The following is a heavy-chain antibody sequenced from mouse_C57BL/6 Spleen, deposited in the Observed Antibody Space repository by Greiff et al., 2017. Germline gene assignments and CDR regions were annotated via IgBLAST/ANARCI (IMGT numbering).Heavy chain of an antibody. Sequence: QVQLQQPGAELVRPGSSVKLSCKASGYTFPSYWMHWVKQRPIQGLEWIGNIDPSDSETHYNQKFKDKATLTVDKSSSTAYMQLSSLTSEDSAVDYCARKNWDGDYFDYWGQGTTLTVSS. CDR1: GYTFPSYW. J-gene: IGHJ2*01. D-gene: IGHD4-1*01. CDR3: ARKNWDGDYFDY. CDR2: IDPSDSET. V-gene: IGHV1-52*01.